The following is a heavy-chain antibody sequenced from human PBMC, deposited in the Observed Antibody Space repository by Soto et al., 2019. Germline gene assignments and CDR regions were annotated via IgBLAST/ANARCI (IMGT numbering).Heavy chain of an antibody. CDR1: EFTFSTYA. CDR3: AKPWVPSIKDRPPRFDY. J-gene: IGHJ4*02. V-gene: IGHV3-23*01. Sequence: GGSLRLSCAASEFTFSTYAMTWVRQAPGRGLQWVATISDSGDLTYYADSVKGRFTISRDNSRNTLYLQMSHLRAEDTALYYCAKPWVPSIKDRPPRFDYWGRRTLVTVSS. CDR2: ISDSGDLT. D-gene: IGHD6-6*01.